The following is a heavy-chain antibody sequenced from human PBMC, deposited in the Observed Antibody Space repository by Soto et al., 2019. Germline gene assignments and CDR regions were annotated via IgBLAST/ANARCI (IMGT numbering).Heavy chain of an antibody. CDR2: IYYSGST. Sequence: SETLSLTCTVSGGSISSYYWSWIRQPPGKGLEWIGYIYYSGSTNYNPSLKSRVTISVDTSKNQFSLKLSSVTAADTAVYYCARRFGCYHHRPFDYWGQGTLVTVSS. CDR3: ARRFGCYHHRPFDY. CDR1: GGSISSYY. V-gene: IGHV4-59*08. J-gene: IGHJ4*02. D-gene: IGHD2-15*01.